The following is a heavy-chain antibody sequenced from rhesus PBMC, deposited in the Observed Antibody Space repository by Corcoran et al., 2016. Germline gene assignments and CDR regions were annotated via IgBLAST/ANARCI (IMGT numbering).Heavy chain of an antibody. J-gene: IGHJ2*01. CDR1: GYSISSGYG. V-gene: IGHV4-122*02. CDR2: ISFCGRT. D-gene: IGHD3-22*01. CDR3: VRDNNNYVYWYFDL. Sequence: QLQLQESGPGLVKPSETLSLTCAVSGYSISSGYGWSWIRQSPGKGLEWIAFISFCGRTSYNPSLKSRVTISRDTSKNQFSLNLNSVTAADTAVYYCVRDNNNYVYWYFDLWGPGTPITISS.